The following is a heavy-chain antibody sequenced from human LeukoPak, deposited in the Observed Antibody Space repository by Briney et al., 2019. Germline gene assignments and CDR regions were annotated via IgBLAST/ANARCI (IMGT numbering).Heavy chain of an antibody. CDR1: GGSISSSSYY. D-gene: IGHD3-3*01. CDR2: IYYSGST. J-gene: IGHJ4*02. V-gene: IGHV4-39*01. CDR3: ARQLVHYDFWSGYEDY. Sequence: PSETLSLTCTVSGGSISSSSYYWGWIRQPPGKGLEWIGSIYYSGSTYYNPSLKSRVTISVDTSKNQFSLKLSSVTAADTAVYYCARQLVHYDFWSGYEDYWGQGTLVTVSS.